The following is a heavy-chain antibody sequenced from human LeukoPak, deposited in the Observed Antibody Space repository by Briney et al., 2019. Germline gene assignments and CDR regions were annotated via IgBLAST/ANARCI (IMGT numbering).Heavy chain of an antibody. CDR2: IYHSGST. V-gene: IGHV4-30-2*01. Sequence: PSETLSLTCTVSGGSISSGGYYWSWIRQPPGKGLEWIGYIYHSGSTYYNPSLKSRVTISVDRSKNQFSLKLSSVTAADTAVYYCARGGYDYCSSTSCYYYYYMDVWGKGTTVTVSS. CDR1: GGSISSGGYY. CDR3: ARGGYDYCSSTSCYYYYYMDV. D-gene: IGHD2-2*01. J-gene: IGHJ6*03.